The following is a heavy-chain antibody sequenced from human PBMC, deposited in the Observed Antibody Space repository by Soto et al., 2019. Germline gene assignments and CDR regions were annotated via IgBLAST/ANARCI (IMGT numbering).Heavy chain of an antibody. Sequence: QVQLVQSGAEVKKPGSSVKVSCKASGGTFSSYAISWVRQAPGQGLEWMGGIIPIFGTANYAQKFQGRVTITADESTSTAYMELSSLRSEDTAVYYCARDQGCSGGSCYPPPYYYYGMDVWGQGTTVTVSS. V-gene: IGHV1-69*01. D-gene: IGHD2-15*01. CDR3: ARDQGCSGGSCYPPPYYYYGMDV. J-gene: IGHJ6*02. CDR2: IIPIFGTA. CDR1: GGTFSSYA.